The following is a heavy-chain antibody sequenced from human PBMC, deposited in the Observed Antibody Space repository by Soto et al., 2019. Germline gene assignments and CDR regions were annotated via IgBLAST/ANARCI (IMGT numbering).Heavy chain of an antibody. D-gene: IGHD6-13*01. CDR3: AREAAEGYYFDY. Sequence: QVQLVQSGAEVKKPGSSVKVSCKASGGTFSSYTISWVRQAPGKGLEWMGRIIPILGIANYAQKFQGRVTITADKSTSTAYMELSSLRSEDTAVYYCAREAAEGYYFDYWGQGTLVTVSS. CDR1: GGTFSSYT. V-gene: IGHV1-69*08. CDR2: IIPILGIA. J-gene: IGHJ4*02.